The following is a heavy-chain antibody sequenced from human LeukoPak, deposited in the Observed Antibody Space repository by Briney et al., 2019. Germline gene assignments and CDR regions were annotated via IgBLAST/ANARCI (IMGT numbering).Heavy chain of an antibody. CDR1: GGSISSYY. J-gene: IGHJ5*02. CDR3: AREVRLLYRYVWFDP. Sequence: SETLSLTCTVSGGSISSYYWSWIRHPPGRGLEWIGYIYYSGSTNYNPSLKSRVTISVDTSKNQFSLKLSSVAAADTAVYYCAREVRLLYRYVWFDPWGQGTLVTVSS. CDR2: IYYSGST. V-gene: IGHV4-59*01. D-gene: IGHD3-3*01.